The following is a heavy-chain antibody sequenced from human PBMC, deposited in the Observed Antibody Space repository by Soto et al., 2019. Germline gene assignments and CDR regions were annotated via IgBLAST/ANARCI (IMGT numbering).Heavy chain of an antibody. CDR2: FIPIFGTA. CDR3: ASPWISSIAARYNVSYYYYGMDV. D-gene: IGHD6-6*01. V-gene: IGHV1-69*13. J-gene: IGHJ6*02. CDR1: GGTFSSYA. Sequence: GASMKVSCKASGGTFSSYAISWVRQAPGQRVERMGGFIPIFGTANYAQKFQGRVTITADESTSTAYMELSSLRSEDTAVYYCASPWISSIAARYNVSYYYYGMDVWGQGTTVTVSS.